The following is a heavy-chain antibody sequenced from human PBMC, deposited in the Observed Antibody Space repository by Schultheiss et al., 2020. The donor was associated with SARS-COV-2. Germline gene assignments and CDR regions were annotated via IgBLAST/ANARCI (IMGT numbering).Heavy chain of an antibody. CDR3: ARLSTGDHWLVDYYYGMDV. CDR1: GYRFSDYW. D-gene: IGHD7-27*01. J-gene: IGHJ6*02. Sequence: GESLKISCKGSGYRFSDYWIGWVRQMPGKGLEWMGIIYPGDSDSRYSPSFQGQVIVSVDKSINTAYLQWSSLKASDTAMYYCARLSTGDHWLVDYYYGMDVWGQGTTVTVSS. CDR2: IYPGDSDS. V-gene: IGHV5-51*01.